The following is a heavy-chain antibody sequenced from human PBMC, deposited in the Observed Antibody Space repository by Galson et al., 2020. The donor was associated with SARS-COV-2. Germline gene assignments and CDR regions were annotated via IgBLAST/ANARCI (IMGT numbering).Heavy chain of an antibody. V-gene: IGHV4-38-2*02. J-gene: IGHJ2*01. CDR3: AGQGVNMIVRVTVPGWYVDL. CDR1: GYSVSTTNY. CDR2: VYPSGTT. D-gene: IGHD3-22*01. Sequence: SQTLSLTCTVPGYSVSTTNYWGWVRQPPGRGLEWIGSVYPSGTTYYNQSLKSRVTISPDTSKNPFSLRQDSVTAAETALYYGAGQGVNMIVRVTVPGWYVDLWGRGTLVTVSS.